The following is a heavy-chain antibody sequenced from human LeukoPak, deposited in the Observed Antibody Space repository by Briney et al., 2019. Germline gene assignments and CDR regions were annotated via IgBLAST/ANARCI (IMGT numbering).Heavy chain of an antibody. CDR3: ARALVGATDYYGMDV. D-gene: IGHD1-26*01. Sequence: ASVKVSCKASGYTFTSYYMHWVRQAPGQGLEWMGIINPSGGSTSYAQKFQGRVTMTRDTSTSTVYMELSSLRSEDTAVYYCARALVGATDYYGMDVWGQGTTVTVSS. J-gene: IGHJ6*02. CDR2: INPSGGST. CDR1: GYTFTSYY. V-gene: IGHV1-46*01.